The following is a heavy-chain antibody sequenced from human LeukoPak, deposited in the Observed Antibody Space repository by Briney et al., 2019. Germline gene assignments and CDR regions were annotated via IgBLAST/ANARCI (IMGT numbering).Heavy chain of an antibody. Sequence: ASVKVSCKASGYTFTSYGISWVLQAPGQGLEWTGWISANNGNTNYAQKVQGRVTMTTDTSTSTVYMELRSLRSDDTAVYYCARDIGYCGGGGCRYWFDPWGQGTLVTVSS. D-gene: IGHD2-15*01. CDR2: ISANNGNT. CDR1: GYTFTSYG. CDR3: ARDIGYCGGGGCRYWFDP. J-gene: IGHJ5*02. V-gene: IGHV1-18*01.